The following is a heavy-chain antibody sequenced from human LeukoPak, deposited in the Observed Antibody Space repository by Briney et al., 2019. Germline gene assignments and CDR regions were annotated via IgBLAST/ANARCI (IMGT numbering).Heavy chain of an antibody. CDR1: GFTFSRYW. CDR2: IKEDGSKK. Sequence: GGSLRLSCAASGFTFSRYWMTWVRQAPGKGLEWVANIKEDGSKKNYVDSVKGRFTISRDNAKNSLYLQMNSLRAEDTAVYYCARAWGSADYWGQGTQVTVSS. CDR3: ARAWGSADY. J-gene: IGHJ4*02. D-gene: IGHD7-27*01. V-gene: IGHV3-7*03.